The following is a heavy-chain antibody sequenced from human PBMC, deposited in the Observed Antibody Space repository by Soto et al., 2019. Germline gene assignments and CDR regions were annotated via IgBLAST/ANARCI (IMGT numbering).Heavy chain of an antibody. CDR3: ARVGSGGYSNNWFDP. J-gene: IGHJ5*02. CDR2: FYDGGST. CDR1: GGSISNYY. Sequence: SETLSLTCAVSGGSISNYYWSGIRQPPGKGLEWVGYFYDGGSTKYNPSLRSRVTISVDTSKNQISLKMNSVTTADTAVYYCARVGSGGYSNNWFDPWGQGTLVTVSS. D-gene: IGHD5-12*01. V-gene: IGHV4-59*01.